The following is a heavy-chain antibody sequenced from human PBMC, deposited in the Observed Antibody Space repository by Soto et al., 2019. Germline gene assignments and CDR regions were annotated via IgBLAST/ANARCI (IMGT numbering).Heavy chain of an antibody. Sequence: ASVKVSCKASGGTFSIYSIKSHSINWVRQAPGQGLEWMGRIIPILDMTNYAQKFQGRVTITADKFTSTAYMELSNLRSEDTAVYYCARAVHYYYDSSGYYYGVFYFDYWG. CDR2: IIPILDMT. V-gene: IGHV1-69*02. D-gene: IGHD3-22*01. J-gene: IGHJ4*01. CDR1: GGTFSIYSIKSHS. CDR3: ARAVHYYYDSSGYYYGVFYFDY.